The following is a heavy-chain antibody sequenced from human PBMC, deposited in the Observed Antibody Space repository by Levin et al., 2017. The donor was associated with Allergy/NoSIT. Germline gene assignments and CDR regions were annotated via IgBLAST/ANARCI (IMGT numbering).Heavy chain of an antibody. CDR1: GGSISSSSYY. D-gene: IGHD2-15*01. CDR3: ARRRISLDAFDI. V-gene: IGHV4-39*01. Sequence: SCTVSGGSISSSSYYWGWIRQPPGKGLEWIGSIYYSGSTYYNPSLKSRVTISVDTSKNQFSLKLSSVTAADTAVYYCARRRISLDAFDIWGQGTMVTVSS. CDR2: IYYSGST. J-gene: IGHJ3*02.